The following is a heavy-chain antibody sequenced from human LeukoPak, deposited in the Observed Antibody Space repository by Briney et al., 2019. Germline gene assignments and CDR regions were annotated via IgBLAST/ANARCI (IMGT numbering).Heavy chain of an antibody. CDR2: IKGDGSEK. J-gene: IGHJ5*02. V-gene: IGHV3-7*01. Sequence: GGSLRLSCAASGFTFSTYWMSWVRQAPGKGLEWVANIKGDGSEKYYVDSVKGRFTISRDNAKNSLFLQMNSLSAANTAIYYCAKIEGTFGGVLVLWGQGTLVTVSS. CDR3: AKIEGTFGGVLVL. CDR1: GFTFSTYW. D-gene: IGHD3-16*01.